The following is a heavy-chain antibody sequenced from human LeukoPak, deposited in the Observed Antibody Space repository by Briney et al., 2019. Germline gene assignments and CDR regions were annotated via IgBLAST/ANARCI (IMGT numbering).Heavy chain of an antibody. CDR1: GGSISSGYF. CDR3: ARTNDYDSSGYYSWDYYYYMDV. J-gene: IGHJ6*03. CDR2: IYHSGRT. Sequence: PSETLSLTCTVSGGSISSGYFWVWIRQPPGKGLEWIGSIYHSGRTYYNPSLKSLVTISVDTSKNQFSLKLSSVTAADTAVYYCARTNDYDSSGYYSWDYYYYMDVWGKGTTVTVSS. D-gene: IGHD3-22*01. V-gene: IGHV4-38-2*02.